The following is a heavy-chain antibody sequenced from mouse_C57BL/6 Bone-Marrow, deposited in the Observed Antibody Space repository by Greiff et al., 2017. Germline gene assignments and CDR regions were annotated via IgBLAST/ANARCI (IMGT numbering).Heavy chain of an antibody. CDR2: IDPENGDT. CDR3: TPFTTVVAGDY. V-gene: IGHV14-4*01. CDR1: GFNIKDDY. D-gene: IGHD1-1*01. Sequence: VQLQQSGAELVRPGASVKLSCTASGFNIKDDYMPWVKQRPEQGLEWIGWIDPENGDTEYASKFQGKATITADTSSNTAYLQLSSLTSEDTAVYYCTPFTTVVAGDYWGQGTTLTVSS. J-gene: IGHJ2*01.